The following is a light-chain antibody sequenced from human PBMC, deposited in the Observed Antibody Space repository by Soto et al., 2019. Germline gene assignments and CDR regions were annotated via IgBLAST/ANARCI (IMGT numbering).Light chain of an antibody. J-gene: IGKJ4*01. CDR1: QGLSSW. CDR3: QQAHNFPLT. V-gene: IGKV1-12*01. CDR2: AAS. Sequence: DVQMTQSPSSVSASVGDRDTITCRASQGLSSWLAWYQQKPGKAPNLLIYAASSLQSGVPSRFGSSGSGTDFTLTISSLQAEDFATYYCQQAHNFPLTFGGWTKVEIK.